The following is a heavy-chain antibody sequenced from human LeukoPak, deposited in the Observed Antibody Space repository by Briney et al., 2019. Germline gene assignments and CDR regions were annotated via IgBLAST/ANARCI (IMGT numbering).Heavy chain of an antibody. V-gene: IGHV5-51*01. CDR2: IYPGDSET. D-gene: IGHD2-21*01. Sequence: GESLKISCQGSGFSFDRYWIAWVRQLPGKGLEWMGMIYPGDSETRYSPSFQGQVTFSADKSISTAFLQWTSLKASDTATYFCASPSYCSGDCCHLDPFGYWGQGTLVIISS. J-gene: IGHJ4*02. CDR1: GFSFDRYW. CDR3: ASPSYCSGDCCHLDPFGY.